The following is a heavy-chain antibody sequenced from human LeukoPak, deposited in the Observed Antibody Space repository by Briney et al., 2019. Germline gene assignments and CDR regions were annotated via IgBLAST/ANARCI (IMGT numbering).Heavy chain of an antibody. V-gene: IGHV1-24*01. J-gene: IGHJ6*03. Sequence: ASVKVSCKVSGYTPTELSMHWVRQAPGKGLEWMGGFDPEDGETIYAQKFQGRVTMTEDTSTDTAYMELSSLRSEDTAVYYCAALGYYDSSGYYYYYYMDVWGKGTTVTVSS. CDR1: GYTPTELS. CDR2: FDPEDGET. D-gene: IGHD3-22*01. CDR3: AALGYYDSSGYYYYYYMDV.